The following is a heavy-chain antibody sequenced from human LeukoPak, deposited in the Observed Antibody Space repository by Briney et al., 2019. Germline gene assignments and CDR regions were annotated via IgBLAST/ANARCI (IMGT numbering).Heavy chain of an antibody. Sequence: ASVKVSCKASGYTFTGYYMHWARQAPGQGLEWMGIINPRGGSTSYAQKFQGRVTMTRDTSTSTVYMELSSLRSEDTAVYYCARDPSAHYDFWSGRTTYYYMDVWGKGTTVTVSS. J-gene: IGHJ6*03. CDR1: GYTFTGYY. CDR2: INPRGGST. D-gene: IGHD3-3*01. V-gene: IGHV1-46*01. CDR3: ARDPSAHYDFWSGRTTYYYMDV.